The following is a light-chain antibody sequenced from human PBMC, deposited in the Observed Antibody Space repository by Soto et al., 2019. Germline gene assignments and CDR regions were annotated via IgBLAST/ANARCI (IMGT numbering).Light chain of an antibody. CDR3: SSYTSSYTYV. CDR1: SSDVGGYNF. J-gene: IGLJ1*01. CDR2: DVS. Sequence: QSVLTQPASVSWSPGQSVTISCAGTSSDVGGYNFVSWYQQHPGKAPQLMIYDVSSRPSGVSNRFSGSKSGNTASLTISGLQAEDEADYYCSSYTSSYTYVFGTGTKVTVL. V-gene: IGLV2-14*03.